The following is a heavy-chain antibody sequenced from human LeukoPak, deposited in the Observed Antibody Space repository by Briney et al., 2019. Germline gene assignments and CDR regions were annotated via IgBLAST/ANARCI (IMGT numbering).Heavy chain of an antibody. CDR1: GYTFTGYY. CDR3: ARVVEMATIGRGIFDY. J-gene: IGHJ4*02. V-gene: IGHV1-2*02. Sequence: ASVKVSCKASGYTFTGYYMHWVRQAPGQGLEWMGWINPNSGGINYAQKFQGRVTMTRDTSISTAYMELSRLRSDDTAVYYCARVVEMATIGRGIFDYWGQGTLVTVSS. D-gene: IGHD5-24*01. CDR2: INPNSGGI.